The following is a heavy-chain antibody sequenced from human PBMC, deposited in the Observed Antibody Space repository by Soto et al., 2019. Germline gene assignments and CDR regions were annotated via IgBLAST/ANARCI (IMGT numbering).Heavy chain of an antibody. CDR3: AKDLSGDGELPDAFDI. J-gene: IGHJ3*02. CDR1: GFTFSSYG. CDR2: ISYDGSNK. D-gene: IGHD1-26*01. Sequence: QVQLVESGGGVVQPGRSLRLSCAASGFTFSSYGMHWVRQAPGKGLEWVAVISYDGSNKYYADSVKGRFTISRDNSKNSLYLQMNSLREEDTAVYYCAKDLSGDGELPDAFDIWGQGTMVTVSS. V-gene: IGHV3-30*18.